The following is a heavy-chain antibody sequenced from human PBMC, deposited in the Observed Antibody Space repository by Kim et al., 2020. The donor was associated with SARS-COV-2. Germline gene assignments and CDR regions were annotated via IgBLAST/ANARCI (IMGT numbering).Heavy chain of an antibody. Sequence: SETLSLTCAVYGGSFSGYYWSWIRQPPGKGLEWIGEINHSGSTNYNPSLKSRVTISVDTSKNQFSLKLSSVTAADTAVYYCARGPAAAGTRPFDYWGQG. J-gene: IGHJ4*02. V-gene: IGHV4-34*01. D-gene: IGHD6-13*01. CDR2: INHSGST. CDR3: ARGPAAAGTRPFDY. CDR1: GGSFSGYY.